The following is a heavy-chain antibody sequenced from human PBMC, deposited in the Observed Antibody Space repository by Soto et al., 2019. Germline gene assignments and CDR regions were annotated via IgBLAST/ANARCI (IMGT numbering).Heavy chain of an antibody. D-gene: IGHD1-1*01. J-gene: IGHJ4*02. V-gene: IGHV1-18*01. CDR3: ARGRYGDY. CDR1: GYTFTSYG. CDR2: ISAHNGNT. Sequence: QVHLVQSGAEVKKPGASVKVSCKGSGYTFTSYGITWVRQAPGQGLQWMGWISAHNGNTDYAQKLQGRVTVTRDTSTSTAYMELRSLRSDDTAVYYCARGRYGDYWGQGALVTVSS.